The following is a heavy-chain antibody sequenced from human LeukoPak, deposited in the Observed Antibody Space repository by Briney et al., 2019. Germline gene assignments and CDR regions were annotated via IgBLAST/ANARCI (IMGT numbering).Heavy chain of an antibody. CDR2: ISISGNMI. V-gene: IGHV3-48*04. J-gene: IGHJ3*02. CDR3: ARDYDHAFDI. Sequence: PGGSLRLSCAASGFTFSSYSMNWVRQAPGKGLEWVSYISISGNMIYYADSVKGRFTISRDNAKNSLYLQMNSLRAEDTAVYYCARDYDHAFDIWGQGTMVTVSS. CDR1: GFTFSSYS. D-gene: IGHD3-3*01.